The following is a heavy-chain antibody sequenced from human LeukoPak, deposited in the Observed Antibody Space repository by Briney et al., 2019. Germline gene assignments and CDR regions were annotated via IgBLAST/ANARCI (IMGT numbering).Heavy chain of an antibody. Sequence: SETLSLTCTVSGGSISSYSWSWIRQPPGKGLEWIGYIYYSGTTNYNPSLKSRVTISVDTSKNQFSLKLSSVTAADTAVYYCARGVCIAAAHYCYWGPGALVTFAS. V-gene: IGHV4-59*01. J-gene: IGHJ4*02. CDR3: ARGVCIAAAHYCY. D-gene: IGHD6-13*01. CDR2: IYYSGTT. CDR1: GGSISSYS.